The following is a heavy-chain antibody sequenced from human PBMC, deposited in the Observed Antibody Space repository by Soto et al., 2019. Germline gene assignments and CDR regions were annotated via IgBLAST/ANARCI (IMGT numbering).Heavy chain of an antibody. CDR2: IYYSGST. Sequence: PSETLSLTCTVSGGSISSYYWSWIRQPPGKGLEWIGYIYYSGSTNYNPSLKSRVTISVDTSKNQFSLKLSSVTAADTAVYYCARGWRYYDSGGFWVFDYWGQGALVTVPQ. J-gene: IGHJ4*02. CDR3: ARGWRYYDSGGFWVFDY. CDR1: GGSISSYY. V-gene: IGHV4-59*01. D-gene: IGHD3-22*01.